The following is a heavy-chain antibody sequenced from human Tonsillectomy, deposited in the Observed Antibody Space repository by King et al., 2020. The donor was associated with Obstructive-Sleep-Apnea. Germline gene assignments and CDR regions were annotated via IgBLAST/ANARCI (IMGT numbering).Heavy chain of an antibody. CDR3: ARDPPSWVRGPGAFDI. Sequence: VQLQESGPGLVKPSQTLSLTCTVSGGSISSGGFYWSWIRQHPRKGLEWIGFVYYSGTTYYNPSLKSRVTISVDTSKNHFSLKLSSVTAADTAVYYCARDPPSWVRGPGAFDIWGQGTMVTVSS. V-gene: IGHV4-31*03. J-gene: IGHJ3*02. CDR2: VYYSGTT. CDR1: GGSISSGGFY. D-gene: IGHD3-10*01.